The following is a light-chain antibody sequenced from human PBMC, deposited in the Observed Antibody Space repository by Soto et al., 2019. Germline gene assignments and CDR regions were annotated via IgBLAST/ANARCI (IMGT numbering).Light chain of an antibody. CDR3: QQLNSYPIT. CDR1: QGISSY. CDR2: ASS. J-gene: IGKJ5*01. Sequence: DIQLTQSPSFLSASIGDRVTITCRASQGISSYLAWYQQKPGEAPNLLIYASSTLQSGVPSRFSGSGSGTEFTLTISSLQPEDFATYYCQQLNSYPITFGQGTRLEMK. V-gene: IGKV1-9*01.